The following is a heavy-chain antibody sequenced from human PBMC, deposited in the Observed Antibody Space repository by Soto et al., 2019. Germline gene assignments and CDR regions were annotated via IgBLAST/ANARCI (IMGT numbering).Heavy chain of an antibody. Sequence: SETLSLTCTVSGGSISSYYWSWIRQPPGKGLEWIGYIYYSGSTNYNPSLKSRVTISVDTSKNQFSLKLSSVTAADTAVYYCARHRPYSSSSGNPGVWFDPWGQGTLVTVSS. CDR2: IYYSGST. V-gene: IGHV4-59*08. CDR3: ARHRPYSSSSGNPGVWFDP. CDR1: GGSISSYY. J-gene: IGHJ5*02. D-gene: IGHD6-6*01.